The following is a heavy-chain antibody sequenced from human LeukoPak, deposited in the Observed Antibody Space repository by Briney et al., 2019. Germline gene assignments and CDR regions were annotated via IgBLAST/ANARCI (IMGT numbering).Heavy chain of an antibody. D-gene: IGHD3-9*01. V-gene: IGHV3-30*01. J-gene: IGHJ5*02. CDR3: ARDYFPDILTGLNWFDP. Sequence: PGGALRLAWAAAGFTFSSYGMGWGRPGARKGGEGGGGIINDGSNKYYADSVKGRFTISRDNSKNTLYLQMNSLRAEDTAVYYCARDYFPDILTGLNWFDPWGQGTLVTVSS. CDR1: GFTFSSYG. CDR2: IINDGSNK.